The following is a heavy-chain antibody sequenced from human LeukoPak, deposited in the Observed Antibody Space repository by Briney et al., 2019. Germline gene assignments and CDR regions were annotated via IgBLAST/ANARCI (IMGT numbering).Heavy chain of an antibody. Sequence: AGTSLRLSCAASGFTFSSYAMHWVRQAPGKGLEWVAVISYDGSNKYYADSVKGRFTISRDNSKNTLYLQMNSLRAEDTAVYYCARDYYDSSGYYESDYWGQGTLVTVSS. CDR3: ARDYYDSSGYYESDY. J-gene: IGHJ4*02. D-gene: IGHD3-22*01. V-gene: IGHV3-30*04. CDR2: ISYDGSNK. CDR1: GFTFSSYA.